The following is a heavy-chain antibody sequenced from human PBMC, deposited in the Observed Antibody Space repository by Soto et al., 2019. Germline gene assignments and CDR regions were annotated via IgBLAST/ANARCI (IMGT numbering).Heavy chain of an antibody. CDR2: INPKDGNT. CDR1: GYIFTTNG. V-gene: IGHV1-18*01. CDR3: ARGYCSGGVCPIDY. D-gene: IGHD2-8*02. J-gene: IGHJ4*02. Sequence: GASVKVSCKASGYIFTTNGLSWLRQAPGQGLEWMGWINPKDGNTVYAQKFQGRGTMTIDTSTSTSYMELGSLRSDDTAVYYCARGYCSGGVCPIDYWGQGTPVTVSS.